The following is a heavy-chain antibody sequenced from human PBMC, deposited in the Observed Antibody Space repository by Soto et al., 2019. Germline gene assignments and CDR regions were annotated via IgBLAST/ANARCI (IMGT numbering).Heavy chain of an antibody. CDR2: IYPGDSDT. Sequence: PRESLKISCKGSGYSFTSYWIGWVRQMPGKGLEWMGIIYPGDSDTRYSPSFQGQVTMTRNTSISTAYMELSSLRSEDTAVYYCARCRSGPYGVCQNYMDVWGKGTTVTVSS. J-gene: IGHJ6*03. CDR1: GYSFTSYW. D-gene: IGHD2-8*01. V-gene: IGHV5-51*01. CDR3: ARCRSGPYGVCQNYMDV.